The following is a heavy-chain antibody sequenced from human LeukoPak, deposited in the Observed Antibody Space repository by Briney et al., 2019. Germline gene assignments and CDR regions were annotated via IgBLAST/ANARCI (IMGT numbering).Heavy chain of an antibody. CDR2: IIPIFGTA. V-gene: IGHV1-69*13. D-gene: IGHD5-18*01. CDR3: ARAGGYSYGYWTRYPGYYYGMDV. Sequence: SVKVSCKASGGTFNSYAISWVRQAPGQGLEWMGGIIPIFGTANYAQKFQGRVTITADESTSTAYMELSSLRSEDTAVYYCARAGGYSYGYWTRYPGYYYGMDVWGQGTTVTVSS. CDR1: GGTFNSYA. J-gene: IGHJ6*02.